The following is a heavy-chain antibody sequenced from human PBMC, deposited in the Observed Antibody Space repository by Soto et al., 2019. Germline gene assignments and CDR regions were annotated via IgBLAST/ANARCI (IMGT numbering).Heavy chain of an antibody. CDR1: GGSISSGGYY. CDR3: AKSRLEQYYFDY. V-gene: IGHV4-31*03. J-gene: IGHJ4*02. CDR2: IYYSGST. Sequence: QVQLQESGPGLVKPSQTLSLTCTVSGGSISSGGYYWSWIRQHPGKGLEWIGYIYYSGSTYYNPSLQSRVTISVDTSKNQFSLRLSSVTAADTAVYYCAKSRLEQYYFDYWGQGTLVTVSS.